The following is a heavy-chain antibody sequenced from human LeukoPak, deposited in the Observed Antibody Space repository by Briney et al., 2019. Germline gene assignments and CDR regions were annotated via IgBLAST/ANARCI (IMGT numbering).Heavy chain of an antibody. Sequence: GGSLRLSCEASGFTFNNYGIHWVRQAPGKGLEWVAIISFDGSYQYYADSVKGRFTISRDNSKTTLYRQMNSLSDEDTAVYFCAKAIRGYCSNGICSRVNHFYGMDVWGRGTTVTVSS. V-gene: IGHV3-30*18. CDR2: ISFDGSYQ. CDR1: GFTFNNYG. D-gene: IGHD2-8*01. CDR3: AKAIRGYCSNGICSRVNHFYGMDV. J-gene: IGHJ6*02.